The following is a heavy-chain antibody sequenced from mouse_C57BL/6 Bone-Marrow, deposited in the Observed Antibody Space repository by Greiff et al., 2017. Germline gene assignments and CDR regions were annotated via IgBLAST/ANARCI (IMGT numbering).Heavy chain of an antibody. Sequence: QVQLQQPGAELVKPGASVKVSCTASGYTFTSYWMHWVKQRPGHGLEWLGRIHPSDSDTNYNQKFKGKATWTVDKSSSTAYMHLSSLTSEDSAVYYCAICYGSSYYYFDYWGQGTTLTVSS. J-gene: IGHJ2*01. CDR2: IHPSDSDT. D-gene: IGHD1-1*01. CDR1: GYTFTSYW. V-gene: IGHV1-74*01. CDR3: AICYGSSYYYFDY.